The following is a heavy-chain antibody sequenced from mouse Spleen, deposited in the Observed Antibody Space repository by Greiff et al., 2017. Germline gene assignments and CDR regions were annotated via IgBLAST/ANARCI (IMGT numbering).Heavy chain of an antibody. CDR3: ARELRDY. V-gene: IGHV1-69*01. D-gene: IGHD1-1*01. CDR2: IDPSDTHT. CDR1: GYTFTSYW. J-gene: IGHJ2*01. Sequence: QVQLKQPGAELVMPGASVKLSCKASGYTFTSYWMHWVKQRPGQGLEWIGEIDPSDTHTNYNQKFKGKATLTVDKSSSTAYMQLSSLTSEDSAVYYCARELRDYWGQGTTLTVSS.